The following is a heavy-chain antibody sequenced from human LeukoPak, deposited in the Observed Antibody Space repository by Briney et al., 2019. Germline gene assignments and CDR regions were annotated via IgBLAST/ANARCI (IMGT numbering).Heavy chain of an antibody. V-gene: IGHV3-7*01. D-gene: IGHD3-22*01. CDR2: INQDGSAK. CDR1: GFTFSRYW. J-gene: IGHJ3*02. Sequence: GGSLRLSCAASGFTFSRYWMSWVRQAPGKGLEWVANINQDGSAKYYVDSVKGRFTMSRDNAKNSVYLQMNNLGAEDTALYYCARGDYYDSSGDYTDAFDIWGQGTMVTVSS. CDR3: ARGDYYDSSGDYTDAFDI.